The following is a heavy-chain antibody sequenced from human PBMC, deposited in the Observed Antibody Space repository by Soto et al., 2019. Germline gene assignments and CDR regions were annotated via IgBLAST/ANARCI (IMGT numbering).Heavy chain of an antibody. CDR2: INHLETT. CDR1: GASITFGGYS. Sequence: SETLSLTCTVSGASITFGGYSWSWIRQTPGKGLEWIGYINHLETTFYNPSFESRLTLSIDRAKNQFSLKLHSMSAADRAVYFCARGGGSDSFDYWGQGILVTVS. J-gene: IGHJ4*02. V-gene: IGHV4-30-2*01. CDR3: ARGGGSDSFDY. D-gene: IGHD1-26*01.